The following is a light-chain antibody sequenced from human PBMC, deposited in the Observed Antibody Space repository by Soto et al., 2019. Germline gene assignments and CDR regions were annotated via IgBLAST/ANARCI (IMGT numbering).Light chain of an antibody. J-gene: IGLJ2*01. CDR2: DVS. CDR3: SSYTTTNSVV. V-gene: IGLV2-14*03. Sequence: QPVLTQPASVSGSPGQSITISCTGTSSDVGAYNYVSWYQQHPGKAPRLMTYDVSNRPSGVSNRFSGSKSGNTASLTISGLQTEDEADYYCSSYTTTNSVVFGGGTKLTVL. CDR1: SSDVGAYNY.